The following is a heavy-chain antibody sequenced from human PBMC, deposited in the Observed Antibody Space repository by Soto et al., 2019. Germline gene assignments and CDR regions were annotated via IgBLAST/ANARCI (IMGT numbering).Heavy chain of an antibody. J-gene: IGHJ4*02. CDR1: GGSISSSSYY. D-gene: IGHD3-22*01. CDR2: IYYSGST. V-gene: IGHV4-39*01. Sequence: QLQLQESGPGLVKPSETLSLTCTVSGGSISSSSYYWGWIRQPPGKGLEWIGSIYYSGSTYYNPSLKSRVTISVDTSKNQFSLKLRSVTAADTAVYYCARQPTLYYYDSSGYYFDYWGQGTLVTVSS. CDR3: ARQPTLYYYDSSGYYFDY.